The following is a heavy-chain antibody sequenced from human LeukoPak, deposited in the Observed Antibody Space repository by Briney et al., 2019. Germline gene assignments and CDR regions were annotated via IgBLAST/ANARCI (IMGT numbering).Heavy chain of an antibody. CDR2: IKSKADGGAA. CDR1: GFTFSNAW. CDR3: ATEYRHSSGWYGAFDI. V-gene: IGHV3-15*01. D-gene: IGHD6-19*01. J-gene: IGHJ3*02. Sequence: SGGSLRLSCAVSGFTFSNAWMSWVRQAPGEGLEWVGRIKSKADGGAADYAAPVKGRFTISRDDSKNTLYLQMDSLKTEDTAVYYCATEYRHSSGWYGAFDIWGQGTVVTVSS.